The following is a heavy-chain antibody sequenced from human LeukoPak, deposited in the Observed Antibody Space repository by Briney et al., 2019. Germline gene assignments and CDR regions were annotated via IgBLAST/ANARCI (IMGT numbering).Heavy chain of an antibody. J-gene: IGHJ4*02. CDR3: ARRLLYSSSLNYFDY. Sequence: PGGSLRLSCAASGFTFSSYDMHWVRQATGKGLEWVSAIGTAGDTYYPGSVKGRFTISRENAKNSLYLQMNSLRAEDTAVYYCARRLLYSSSLNYFDYWGQGTLVTVSS. V-gene: IGHV3-13*01. CDR2: IGTAGDT. CDR1: GFTFSSYD. D-gene: IGHD6-6*01.